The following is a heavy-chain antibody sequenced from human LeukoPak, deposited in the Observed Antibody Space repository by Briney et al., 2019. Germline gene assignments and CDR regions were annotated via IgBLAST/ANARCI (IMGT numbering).Heavy chain of an antibody. Sequence: PSETLSLTCTVPGGSISSGGYYWSWIRQHPGKGLEWIGYIYYSGSTYYNPSLKSRVTISVDTSKNQFSLKLSSVTAADTAVYYCARSRRYSSGPFDYWGQGTLVTVSS. CDR1: GGSISSGGYY. D-gene: IGHD6-19*01. J-gene: IGHJ4*02. CDR3: ARSRRYSSGPFDY. V-gene: IGHV4-31*03. CDR2: IYYSGST.